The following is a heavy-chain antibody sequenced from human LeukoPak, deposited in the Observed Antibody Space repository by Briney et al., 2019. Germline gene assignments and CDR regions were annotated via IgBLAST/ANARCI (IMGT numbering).Heavy chain of an antibody. CDR2: IFGSGGSP. J-gene: IGHJ4*02. Sequence: GRSLRLSCAASGFTFGSFAMYWVRQAPGKGLEWIAGIFGSGGSPHYADSVKGRFTISRDNSKNTVYLQINSLRGEDTAVYYCGKTTAGYSSGQKPAWPVDYWGQGTLVTVSS. V-gene: IGHV3-23*01. CDR3: GKTTAGYSSGQKPAWPVDY. D-gene: IGHD5-18*01. CDR1: GFTFGSFA.